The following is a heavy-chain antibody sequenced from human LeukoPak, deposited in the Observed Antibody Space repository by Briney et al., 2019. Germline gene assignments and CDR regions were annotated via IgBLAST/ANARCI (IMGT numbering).Heavy chain of an antibody. CDR2: INPNSGGT. D-gene: IGHD4-17*01. Sequence: ASVKVSCKVSGYTLTELSMHWVRQAPGQGLEWMGWINPNSGGTNCAQKFQGGVTMTRDTSISTAYMELSRLRSDDTAVYYCARGPHYGSLIPYNWFDPWGQGTLVTVSS. CDR3: ARGPHYGSLIPYNWFDP. V-gene: IGHV1-2*02. CDR1: GYTLTELS. J-gene: IGHJ5*02.